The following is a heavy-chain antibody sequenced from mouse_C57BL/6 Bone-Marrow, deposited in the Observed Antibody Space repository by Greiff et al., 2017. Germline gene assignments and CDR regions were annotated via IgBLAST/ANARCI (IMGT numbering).Heavy chain of an antibody. V-gene: IGHV2-6*01. J-gene: IGHJ3*01. Sequence: VHLVESGPGLVAPSQSLSITCTVSGFSLTSYGVDWVRQSPGKGLEWLGVIWGVGSTNYNSALKSRLSISKDNSKSQVFLKMNSLQTDDTAMYYCASVYYGNFSWFAYWGQGTLVTVSA. CDR3: ASVYYGNFSWFAY. D-gene: IGHD2-1*01. CDR1: GFSLTSYG. CDR2: IWGVGST.